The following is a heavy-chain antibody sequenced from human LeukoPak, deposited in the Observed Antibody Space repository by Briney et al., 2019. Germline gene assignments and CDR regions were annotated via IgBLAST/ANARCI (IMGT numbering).Heavy chain of an antibody. J-gene: IGHJ4*02. CDR3: ASDFWSGYYFDY. Sequence: GGSLRLSCAASGFSVSSNYMSWVRQAPGKGLEWVSSISSSSSYIYYADSVKGRFTISRDNAKNSLYLQMNSLRAEDTAVYYCASDFWSGYYFDYWGQGTLVTVSS. CDR1: GFSVSSNY. CDR2: ISSSSSYI. V-gene: IGHV3-21*01. D-gene: IGHD3-3*01.